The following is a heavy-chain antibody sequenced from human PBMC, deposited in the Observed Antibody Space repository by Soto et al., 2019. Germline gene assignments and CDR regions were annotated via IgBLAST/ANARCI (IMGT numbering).Heavy chain of an antibody. J-gene: IGHJ6*02. CDR3: ARQLYSSSWYYRYYGMDV. D-gene: IGHD6-13*01. Sequence: SETLSLTCTVSGGSISSSSYYWGWIRQPPGKGLEWIGSIYYSGSTYYNPSLKSRVTISVDTSKNQFSLKLSSVTAADTAVYYCARQLYSSSWYYRYYGMDVWGQGTTVTVSS. V-gene: IGHV4-39*01. CDR1: GGSISSSSYY. CDR2: IYYSGST.